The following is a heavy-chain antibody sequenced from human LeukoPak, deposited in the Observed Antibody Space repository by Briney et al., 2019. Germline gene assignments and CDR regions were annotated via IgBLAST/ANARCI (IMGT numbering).Heavy chain of an antibody. CDR1: GGSISSSSYY. J-gene: IGHJ4*02. V-gene: IGHV4-39*01. CDR2: IYYSGST. D-gene: IGHD1-7*01. CDR3: ARLSGLELPD. Sequence: SETLSLTCTVSGGSISSSSYYWGWIRQPPGKGLEWIGSIYYSGSTYYNPSLKSRVTISVDTSKNQFSLKLSSVTAADTAVYYCARLSGLELPDWGQGTLVTVSS.